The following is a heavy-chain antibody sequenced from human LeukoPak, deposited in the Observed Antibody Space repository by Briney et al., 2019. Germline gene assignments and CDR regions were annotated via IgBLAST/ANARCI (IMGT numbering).Heavy chain of an antibody. CDR1: GGPISSYY. V-gene: IGHV4-34*01. Sequence: SETLSLTCTVSGGPISSYYWSWIRQPPGKGLEWIGEINHSGSTNYNPSLKSRVTISVDTSKNQFSLKLSSVTAADTAVYYCARAASRSCDYWGQGTLVTVSS. D-gene: IGHD3-10*01. CDR3: ARAASRSCDY. CDR2: INHSGST. J-gene: IGHJ4*02.